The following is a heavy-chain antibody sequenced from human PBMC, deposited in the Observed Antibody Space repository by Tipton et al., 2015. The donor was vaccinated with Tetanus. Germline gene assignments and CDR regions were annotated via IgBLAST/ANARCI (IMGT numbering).Heavy chain of an antibody. Sequence: TLSLTCTVSGGSISSYYWSWIRQPAGKGLEWIGRIYTSESTNYNPSLKSRVTMSVDTAKNQFSLKLSSVTAADTAVYYCATANYDFWSGSQIDAFDIWGQGTMVTVSS. J-gene: IGHJ3*02. CDR3: ATANYDFWSGSQIDAFDI. V-gene: IGHV4-4*07. CDR2: IYTSEST. D-gene: IGHD3-3*01. CDR1: GGSISSYY.